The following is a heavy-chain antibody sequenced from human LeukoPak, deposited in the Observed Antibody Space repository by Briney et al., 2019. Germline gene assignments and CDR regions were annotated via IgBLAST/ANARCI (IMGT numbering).Heavy chain of an antibody. CDR3: AKDREGLSSGYDLEYFDY. CDR1: GFTFSSYA. D-gene: IGHD5-12*01. CDR2: ISGGGGTT. Sequence: GGSLRLSCAASGFTFSSYAMNWVRQAPGKGLEWVSAISGGGGTTYYADSVKGRSTISRDNSKNTLFLQMNSLRAEDTAVYYCAKDREGLSSGYDLEYFDYWGQGTLVTVSS. V-gene: IGHV3-23*01. J-gene: IGHJ4*02.